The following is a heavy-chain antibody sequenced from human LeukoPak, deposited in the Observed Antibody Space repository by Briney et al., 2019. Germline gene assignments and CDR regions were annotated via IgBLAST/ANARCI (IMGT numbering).Heavy chain of an antibody. V-gene: IGHV3-49*03. D-gene: IGHD3-22*01. Sequence: GGSLRLSCTASGFTFRNFAINWFRQAPGKGLEWVSLIRSNAYGGTTEYAASVKGRFTISRDDSRTIAYLHMNSLKTEDTGIYFCTGAGTWALYYSDFSGYSTFGGYWGQGTPVIVSS. CDR1: GFTFRNFA. J-gene: IGHJ4*02. CDR3: TGAGTWALYYSDFSGYSTFGGY. CDR2: IRSNAYGGTT.